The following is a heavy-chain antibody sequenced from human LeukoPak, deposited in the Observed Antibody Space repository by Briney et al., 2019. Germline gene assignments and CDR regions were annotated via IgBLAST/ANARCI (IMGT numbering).Heavy chain of an antibody. CDR3: AKQQPEYSTPPSE. CDR2: IWYDGSHQ. V-gene: IGHV3-33*06. Sequence: GGSLRLSCAASGFTFSNYAMHWVRQAPGKGLEWVAAIWYDGSHQYYADSVKGRFTISRDNSKNALYLQMNSLRAEDTALYYCAKQQPEYSTPPSEWGQGTLVTVSS. J-gene: IGHJ1*01. D-gene: IGHD6-6*01. CDR1: GFTFSNYA.